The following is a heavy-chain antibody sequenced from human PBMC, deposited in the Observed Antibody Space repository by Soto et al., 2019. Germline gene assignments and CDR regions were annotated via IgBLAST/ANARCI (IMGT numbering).Heavy chain of an antibody. D-gene: IGHD4-17*01. J-gene: IGHJ4*02. CDR1: GYRFTTYW. CDR3: TRRDYNGEWRDY. V-gene: IGHV5-51*01. Sequence: PGDSLKISCKGSGYRFTTYWIGWVRQMPGKGLEWMGIIYPGDSDTRYSPSFQGQVSISADKSISTAYLQWSSLKASHTALYYCTRRDYNGEWRDYWGQGTLVEVSS. CDR2: IYPGDSDT.